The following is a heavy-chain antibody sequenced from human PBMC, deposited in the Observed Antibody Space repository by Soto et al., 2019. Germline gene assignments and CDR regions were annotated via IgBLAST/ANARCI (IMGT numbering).Heavy chain of an antibody. CDR3: ASSNTVTTYGFHYGFDP. V-gene: IGHV1-69*06. J-gene: IGHJ5*02. CDR2: IIPIFGTA. CDR1: GGTFSSYA. D-gene: IGHD4-17*01. Sequence: QVQLVQSGAEVKKPGSSVKVSCKASGGTFSSYAISWARQAPGQGLEWLGGIIPIFGTANYAQKFQGRVTMTADKSTSTAYMELSSLRSEDTAVYYCASSNTVTTYGFHYGFDPWGQGTLVTVSS.